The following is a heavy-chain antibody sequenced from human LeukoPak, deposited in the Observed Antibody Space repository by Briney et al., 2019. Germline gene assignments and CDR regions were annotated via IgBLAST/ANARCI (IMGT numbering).Heavy chain of an antibody. D-gene: IGHD3-22*01. CDR3: TRDNLLSSVCYHAT. CDR2: IRSKAYGGTT. V-gene: IGHV3-49*04. J-gene: IGHJ4*02. CDR1: GFTFGDYA. Sequence: GGSLRLSCTTSGFTFGDYAMSWVRQAPGKGLEWLGFIRSKAYGGTTEYAASVKGRFTISRDDSKSIAYLQMNSLKTEDTAVYYCTRDNLLSSVCYHATWGQGTLVTASS.